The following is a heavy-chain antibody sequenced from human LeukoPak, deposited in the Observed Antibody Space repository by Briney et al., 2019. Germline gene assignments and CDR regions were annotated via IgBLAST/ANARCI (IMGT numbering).Heavy chain of an antibody. J-gene: IGHJ4*02. Sequence: GGSLRLSCAASGFTFRSYGMSWVRQAPGEGLEWVSTITESGGGAYYADSVKGRFTISRDNSKNTVYLQMNSLRAEDTAVYYCAKSGPYYFDYWAREPWSPSPQ. CDR3: AKSGPYYFDY. V-gene: IGHV3-23*01. CDR1: GFTFRSYG. CDR2: ITESGGGA.